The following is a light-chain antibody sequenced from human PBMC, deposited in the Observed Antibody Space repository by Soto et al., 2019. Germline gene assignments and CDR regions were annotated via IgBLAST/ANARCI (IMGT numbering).Light chain of an antibody. CDR2: DVS. CDR3: QQCNNYLYT. Sequence: DIQMTQSPSTLSASVGDRVTITCRASQSISDWLAWYQQKPGKAPKLLIYDVSTLESGVPSRFSGSGSGTEFTLTISSLQPDDFATYYCQQCNNYLYTFGQGTNVEIK. V-gene: IGKV1-5*01. CDR1: QSISDW. J-gene: IGKJ2*01.